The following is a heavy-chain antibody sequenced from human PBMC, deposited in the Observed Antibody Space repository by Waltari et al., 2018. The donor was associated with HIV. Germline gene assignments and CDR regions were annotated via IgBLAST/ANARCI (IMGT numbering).Heavy chain of an antibody. J-gene: IGHJ5*02. Sequence: QVQLVQSGAEVKKPGASVKVSCKASGYTVTDYYVHWVRQAPGQRLEWMGWINPKSGGRKFAQKFQGRVTMTWDTSITTADMELHRLRSDDTAVYYCARRSWDLWGQGTLLTVSS. V-gene: IGHV1-2*02. CDR2: INPKSGGR. CDR3: ARRSWDL. CDR1: GYTVTDYY.